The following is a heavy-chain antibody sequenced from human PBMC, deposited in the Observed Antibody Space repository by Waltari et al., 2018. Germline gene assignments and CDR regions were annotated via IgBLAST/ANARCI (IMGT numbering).Heavy chain of an antibody. Sequence: QVQVEPSGSEVKRPGASVRVSCTVPGYTLAGLSIDWVRQVPAKGLEWMGLLDREDGETTYAQDFQGRITVTQDTSTNTAYMGLRTLVSDDTAVYFCHLTGRNIVLAGGSPSFYSYMDVWGRGTTVTVS. D-gene: IGHD2-15*01. V-gene: IGHV1-24*01. CDR3: HLTGRNIVLAGGSPSFYSYMDV. J-gene: IGHJ6*03. CDR2: LDREDGET. CDR1: GYTLAGLS.